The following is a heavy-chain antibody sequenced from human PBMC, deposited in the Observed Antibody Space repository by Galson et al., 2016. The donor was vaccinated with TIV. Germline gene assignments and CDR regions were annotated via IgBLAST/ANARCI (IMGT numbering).Heavy chain of an antibody. V-gene: IGHV1-69*06. CDR2: INPIFGTA. Sequence: SVKVSCKASGGTFSNFVISWVRQAPGQGLEWMGSINPIFGTANYAQKFQGRVTITVDTSTSTIYMELSSLRSEDTAVYYCARGRGYYFGSGSSYFDYWGQGSLVTVSS. CDR1: GGTFSNFV. CDR3: ARGRGYYFGSGSSYFDY. D-gene: IGHD3-10*01. J-gene: IGHJ4*02.